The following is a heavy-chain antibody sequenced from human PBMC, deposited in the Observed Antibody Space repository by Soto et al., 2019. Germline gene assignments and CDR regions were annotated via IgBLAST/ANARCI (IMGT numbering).Heavy chain of an antibody. CDR1: GFTFSSYA. Sequence: GGSLRLSCAASGFTFSSYAMSWVRQAPGKGLEWVSAISGSGGSTYYADSVKGRFTISRDNSKNTLYLQMNSLRAEDTAVYYCANVPSVWGGYNTFDYWGQGTLVTVSS. CDR2: ISGSGGST. V-gene: IGHV3-23*01. J-gene: IGHJ4*02. D-gene: IGHD5-12*01. CDR3: ANVPSVWGGYNTFDY.